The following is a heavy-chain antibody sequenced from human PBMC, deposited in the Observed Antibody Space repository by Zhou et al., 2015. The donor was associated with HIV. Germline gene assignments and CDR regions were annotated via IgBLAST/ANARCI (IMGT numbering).Heavy chain of an antibody. Sequence: QVQLVESGGGVKKPGASVRVSCKASGYTFTTYRITWVRQAPGQGLEWMGRISAYSGDTIYALKVEGRITLTTNTSTSTAYMDLKSLRSDDTALYYCVFEPRGVNVQTWGQGSLVTVS. V-gene: IGHV1-18*01. J-gene: IGHJ5*01. CDR1: GYTFTTYR. CDR3: VFEPRGVNVQT. CDR2: ISAYSGDT. D-gene: IGHD3-16*02.